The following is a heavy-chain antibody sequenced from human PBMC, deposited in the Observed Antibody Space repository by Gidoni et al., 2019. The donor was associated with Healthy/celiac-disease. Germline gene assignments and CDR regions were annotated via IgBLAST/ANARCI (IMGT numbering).Heavy chain of an antibody. V-gene: IGHV1-8*01. D-gene: IGHD3-22*01. CDR1: GYTFTCYD. Sequence: QVQLVQSGAEVKKPGASVKVSCKASGYTFTCYDINWVRQATGQGLEWMGWMNPNSGNTGYAQKFQGRVTMTRNTSISTAYMELSSLRSEDTAVYYCARGRGRSGYHRYGMDVWGQGTTVTVSS. CDR2: MNPNSGNT. CDR3: ARGRGRSGYHRYGMDV. J-gene: IGHJ6*02.